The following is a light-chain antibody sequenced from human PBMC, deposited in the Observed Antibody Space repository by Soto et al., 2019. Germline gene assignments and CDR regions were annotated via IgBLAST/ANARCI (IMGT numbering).Light chain of an antibody. Sequence: QSVLTQPASVSGSPGQSITISCTGTSSDVGSYNLVSWYQQHPGKAPKLMIYEGSKRPSGVSNRSSGSKSGNTASLTISGLQAEDEADYYCCSYAGTVYVFGTGTKVTVL. CDR1: SSDVGSYNL. CDR3: CSYAGTVYV. J-gene: IGLJ1*01. CDR2: EGS. V-gene: IGLV2-23*01.